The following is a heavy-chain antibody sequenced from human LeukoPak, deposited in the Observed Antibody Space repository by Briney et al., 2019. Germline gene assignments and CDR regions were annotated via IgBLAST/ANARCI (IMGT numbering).Heavy chain of an antibody. D-gene: IGHD6-19*01. J-gene: IGHJ4*02. Sequence: SQTLSLTCDISGDSVSSYTATWNWIRQSPSRGLEWLERTYYRSKWYTDYAVSVKSRITINAETSKNQFSLRLNSVTPEDTAVYYCARVPTMDRIAVAFDSWGQGSLVTVSS. CDR1: GDSVSSYTAT. V-gene: IGHV6-1*01. CDR2: TYYRSKWYT. CDR3: ARVPTMDRIAVAFDS.